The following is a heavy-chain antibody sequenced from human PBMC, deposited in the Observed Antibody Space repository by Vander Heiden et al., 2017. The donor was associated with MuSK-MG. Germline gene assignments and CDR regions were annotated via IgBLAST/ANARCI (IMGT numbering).Heavy chain of an antibody. CDR1: GYSFTSYW. V-gene: IGHV5-51*01. CDR2: IYPGDSDT. D-gene: IGHD3-22*01. J-gene: IGHJ3*02. CDR3: ARQRYYDSSWRGPWVEVFDI. Sequence: EVQLVQSGAEVKKPGESLKISCKGSGYSFTSYWIGWVGQMPGKGLEWMGIIYPGDSDTRYRPSFQGQVNISADKSISTAYLQWSSLKASDTAMYYCARQRYYDSSWRGPWVEVFDIWGQGTMVTVSS.